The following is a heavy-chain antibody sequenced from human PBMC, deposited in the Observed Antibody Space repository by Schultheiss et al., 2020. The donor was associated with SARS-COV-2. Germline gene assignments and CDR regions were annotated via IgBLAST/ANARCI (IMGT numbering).Heavy chain of an antibody. CDR2: IYPGDSDT. J-gene: IGHJ6*02. Sequence: GESLKISCKGSGYSFTSYWIGWVRQMPGKGLEWMGIIYPGDSDTRYSPSFQGQVTISADKSISTAYLQWSSLKASDTAMYYCARDRPGSGSYGYGMDVWGQGTTVTVSS. CDR1: GYSFTSYW. D-gene: IGHD3-10*01. CDR3: ARDRPGSGSYGYGMDV. V-gene: IGHV5-51*01.